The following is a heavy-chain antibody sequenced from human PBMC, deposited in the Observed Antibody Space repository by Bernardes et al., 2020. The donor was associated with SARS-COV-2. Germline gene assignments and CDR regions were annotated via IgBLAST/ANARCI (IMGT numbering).Heavy chain of an antibody. CDR1: GYTFTGYY. Sequence: ASVKVSCKASGYTFTGYYIHWVRQALGQGLEWMGWINPNSGGTNYAQKFQGRVTMTRDTSISTAYMDLTRLRSDDTAVYYCALPPTNYDRYGMDVWGQGTTVTVSS. CDR2: INPNSGGT. CDR3: ALPPTNYDRYGMDV. D-gene: IGHD3-22*01. V-gene: IGHV1-2*02. J-gene: IGHJ6*02.